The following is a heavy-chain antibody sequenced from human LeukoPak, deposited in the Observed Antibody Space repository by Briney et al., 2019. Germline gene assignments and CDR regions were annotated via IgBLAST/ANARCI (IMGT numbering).Heavy chain of an antibody. CDR2: IYYSGST. CDR3: AGEGWRLLFREYFHH. D-gene: IGHD2-21*02. CDR1: GGSISSYY. Sequence: SETLSLTCTVSGGSISSYYWSWIRQPPGKGLEWIGYIYYSGSTYYNPSLKSRVTISVDTSKNQFSLKLSSVTAADTAVYYCAGEGWRLLFREYFHHWGQGTLVTVSS. J-gene: IGHJ1*01. V-gene: IGHV4-59*06.